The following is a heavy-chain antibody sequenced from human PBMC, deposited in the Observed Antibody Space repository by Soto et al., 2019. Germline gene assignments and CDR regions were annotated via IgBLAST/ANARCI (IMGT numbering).Heavy chain of an antibody. J-gene: IGHJ6*02. CDR1: GGSISSYY. D-gene: IGHD2-2*01. V-gene: IGHV4-4*07. CDR2: IYTSGST. Sequence: PSETLSLTCTVSGGSISSYYWSWIRQPAGKGLELIGHIYTSGSTDHNPSLKSRVTMSVDTSKNQFSLKLSSVTAADTAVYYCARDVYGSSTSGYYYYGMDVWGQGTTVTVSS. CDR3: ARDVYGSSTSGYYYYGMDV.